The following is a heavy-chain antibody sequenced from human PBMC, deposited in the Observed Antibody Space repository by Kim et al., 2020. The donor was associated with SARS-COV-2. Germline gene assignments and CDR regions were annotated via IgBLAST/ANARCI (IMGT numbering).Heavy chain of an antibody. Sequence: SETLSLTCTVSGGSISSSSYYWGWIRQPPGKGLEWIGSIYYSGSTYYNPSLKSRVTISVDTSKNQFSLKLSSVTAADTAVYYCVGGDGYNDFPEFDYWGQGTLVTVSS. CDR3: VGGDGYNDFPEFDY. J-gene: IGHJ4*02. D-gene: IGHD2-21*01. CDR2: IYYSGST. CDR1: GGSISSSSYY. V-gene: IGHV4-39*01.